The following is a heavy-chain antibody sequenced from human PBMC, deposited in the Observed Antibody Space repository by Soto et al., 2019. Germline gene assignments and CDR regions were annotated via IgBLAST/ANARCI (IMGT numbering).Heavy chain of an antibody. CDR3: AKDLYGGIVVHGMDV. CDR2: ISYDGSNK. Sequence: GGSLRLSCAASGFTFSSYGMHWVRQAPGKGLEWVAVISYDGSNKYYADSVKGRFTISRDNSKNTLYLQMNSLRAEDAAVYYCAKDLYGGIVVHGMDVWGQGTTVTVSS. D-gene: IGHD3-22*01. J-gene: IGHJ6*02. V-gene: IGHV3-30*18. CDR1: GFTFSSYG.